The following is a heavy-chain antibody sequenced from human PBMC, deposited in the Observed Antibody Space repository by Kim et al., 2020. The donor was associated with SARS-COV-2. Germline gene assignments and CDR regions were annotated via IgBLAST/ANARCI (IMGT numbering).Heavy chain of an antibody. D-gene: IGHD4-17*01. J-gene: IGHJ4*02. Sequence: YAHSVKGRFTITGDNSKKTLYLQMNSLGAEDTAVYYCAKAFLYGDHGDYWGQGTLVTVSS. V-gene: IGHV3-23*01. CDR3: AKAFLYGDHGDY.